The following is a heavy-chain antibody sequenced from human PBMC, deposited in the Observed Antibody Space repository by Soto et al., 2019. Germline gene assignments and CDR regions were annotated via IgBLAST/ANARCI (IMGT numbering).Heavy chain of an antibody. CDR1: GCSLSSSSYY. D-gene: IGHD3-10*01. V-gene: IGHV4-39*07. CDR2: IYYSGST. CDR3: ARGRRYYYGSGSYYTDY. J-gene: IGHJ4*02. Sequence: SETPSPTFTVSGCSLSSSSYYWGWVRPPPGEGLEWIGSIYYSGSTNYNPSLKSRVTISVDTSKNQFSLKLSSVAAADTAVYYCARGRRYYYGSGSYYTDYWGQGTLVTVSS.